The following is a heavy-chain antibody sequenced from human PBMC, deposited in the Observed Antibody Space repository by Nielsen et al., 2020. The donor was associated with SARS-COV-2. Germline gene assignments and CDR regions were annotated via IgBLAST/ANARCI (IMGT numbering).Heavy chain of an antibody. CDR1: GFTFNSVG. D-gene: IGHD1-26*01. J-gene: IGHJ4*02. V-gene: IGHV3-30*12. Sequence: GGSLRLSCAASGFTFNSVGMHWVRQAPGKGLEWVAVISYDGSFDKYGGAVKGRFTISRDNSKNTLYLQMDNLRVEDTAVYYCSREGDSPHLDVWGQGALVTVSS. CDR3: SREGDSPHLDV. CDR2: ISYDGSFD.